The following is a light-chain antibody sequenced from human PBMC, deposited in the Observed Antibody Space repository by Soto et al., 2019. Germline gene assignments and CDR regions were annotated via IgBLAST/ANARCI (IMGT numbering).Light chain of an antibody. Sequence: DIQMTQSPSTLSGSVGDRVTITCRASQTISSWLAWYQQKPGKAPKLLIYDASSLESGVPSRFSGRRSGTEFTLTISSLQPDDFGTYYCQQYESYSPLTFGGGTKV. CDR1: QTISSW. V-gene: IGKV1-5*01. J-gene: IGKJ4*01. CDR2: DAS. CDR3: QQYESYSPLT.